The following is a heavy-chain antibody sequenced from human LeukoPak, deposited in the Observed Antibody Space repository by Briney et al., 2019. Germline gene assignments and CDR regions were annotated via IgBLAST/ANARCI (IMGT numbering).Heavy chain of an antibody. J-gene: IGHJ4*02. D-gene: IGHD2-2*01. CDR1: GFTFSDYS. Sequence: KPGGSLRLSGAASGFTFSDYSMSWIRQAPGKGLEWISYISSSGSTIYYADSVKGRFTISRDNAKNSLYLQMNSLRGEDTAVYYCATATRYCSSTSCSDYWGQGTLVTVSS. CDR3: ATATRYCSSTSCSDY. V-gene: IGHV3-11*04. CDR2: ISSSGSTI.